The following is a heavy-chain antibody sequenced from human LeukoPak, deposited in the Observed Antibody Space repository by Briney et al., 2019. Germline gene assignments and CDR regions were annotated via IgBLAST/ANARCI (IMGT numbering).Heavy chain of an antibody. CDR3: ARVISYFDL. D-gene: IGHD3-3*02. J-gene: IGHJ4*02. V-gene: IGHV3-74*01. CDR1: GFTFSRHW. CDR2: IKSDGSET. Sequence: GGSLRPSCAASGFTFSRHWMHWVRQGPGKGLEWVSRIKSDGSETQYADSVKGRFTISRDNAHNTLYLQMTSLRPEDTAIYYCARVISYFDLWGQGALVTASS.